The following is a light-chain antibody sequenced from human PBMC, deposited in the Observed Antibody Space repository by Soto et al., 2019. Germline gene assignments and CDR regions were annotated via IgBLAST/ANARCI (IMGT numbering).Light chain of an antibody. CDR3: QQYCSSPLT. J-gene: IGKJ3*01. CDR2: GAS. Sequence: EMVLTQSPGTLSLSPGERATLSCSASPSVSSSYLAWYQPKPGQAPRLLIYGASSRATGIPDRFRGSGSGTDFTLTISRLEPEDVAVYYCQQYCSSPLTFGHGTKVDIK. V-gene: IGKV3-20*01. CDR1: PSVSSSY.